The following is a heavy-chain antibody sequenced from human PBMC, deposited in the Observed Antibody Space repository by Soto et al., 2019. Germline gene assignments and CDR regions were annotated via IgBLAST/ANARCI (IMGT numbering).Heavy chain of an antibody. Sequence: LRLSCAASGFVFSSYAMSWVRQAPGKGLEWISTITARAEGTFYADSVKGQFTISRDNFKNTLYLQMSSLRDEDTAIYYCAKMASPLPPGVSVYPLDFWRHGPLVPGCS. V-gene: IGHV3-23*01. CDR1: GFVFSSYA. J-gene: IGHJ4*01. CDR3: AKMASPLPPGVSVYPLDF. D-gene: IGHD2-8*01. CDR2: ITARAEGT.